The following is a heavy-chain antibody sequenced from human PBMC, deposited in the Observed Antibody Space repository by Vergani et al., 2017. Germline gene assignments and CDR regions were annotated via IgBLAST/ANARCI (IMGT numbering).Heavy chain of an antibody. Sequence: EVQLVESGGGLVQPGRSLRLSCAASGFTFDDYAMHWVRHAPWKGLGWVSGFSWNSGSIGHADSVKGRFTISRDNGKNSLYIQMNSLRAEDTALYYCSKVGDWDKWNSRYYYYYKDVWGKGTTVTVS. J-gene: IGHJ6*03. CDR3: SKVGDWDKWNSRYYYYYKDV. V-gene: IGHV3-9*01. CDR2: FSWNSGSI. CDR1: GFTFDDYA. D-gene: IGHD1/OR15-1a*01.